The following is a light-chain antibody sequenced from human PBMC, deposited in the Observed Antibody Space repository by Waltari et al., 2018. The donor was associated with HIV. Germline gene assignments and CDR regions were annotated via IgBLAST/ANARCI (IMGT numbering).Light chain of an antibody. CDR2: AAS. CDR3: LQYNFYPRT. V-gene: IGKV1-17*01. CDR1: QGIRNY. J-gene: IGKJ1*01. Sequence: DIKMTQSPSSLSASIGDRVTITCRASQGIRNYFGGYQQKPGKAPKRLIYAASSLQSGVSSRFSGSGSGTEFTLTISSLQPEDIATYYCLQYNFYPRTFGQGTKVEIK.